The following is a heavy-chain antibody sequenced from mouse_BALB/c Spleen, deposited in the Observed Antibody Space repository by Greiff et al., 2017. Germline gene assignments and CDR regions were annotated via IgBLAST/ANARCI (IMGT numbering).Heavy chain of an antibody. D-gene: IGHD6-5*01. CDR1: GFSLTNYG. J-gene: IGHJ1*01. CDR2: IWAGGST. Sequence: VQGVESGPGLVAPSQSLSITCTVSGFSLTNYGVHWVRQPPGKGLEWLGVIWAGGSTNYNSALMSRLSISKDNSKSQVFLKMNSLQTDDTAMYYCARAYDFDVWGAGTTVIVSS. V-gene: IGHV2-9*02. CDR3: ARAYDFDV.